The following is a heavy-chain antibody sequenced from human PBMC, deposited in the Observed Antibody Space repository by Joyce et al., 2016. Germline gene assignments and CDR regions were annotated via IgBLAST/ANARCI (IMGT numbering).Heavy chain of an antibody. V-gene: IGHV5-51*01. J-gene: IGHJ3*01. D-gene: IGHD4-11*01. CDR1: GDTFSAYW. CDR2: TYPADSDT. Sequence: EVQLLQSGAEVKKPGESLKISCQGSGDTFSAYWIGWVRQMPGKGLEWMGMTYPADSDTRYSPSFQGQFTISSDRSLTTAYLHWSSLKASDTAMYYCARSTLTTADAFDVWGQGTMVTVSS. CDR3: ARSTLTTADAFDV.